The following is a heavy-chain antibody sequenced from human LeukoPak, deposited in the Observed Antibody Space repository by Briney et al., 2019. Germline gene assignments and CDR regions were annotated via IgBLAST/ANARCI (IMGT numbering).Heavy chain of an antibody. CDR3: ARVPTIFGVVESAFDI. Sequence: PSETLSLTCTVSGGSISSYYWSWIRQPPGKGLEWIGRIYTSGSTNYNPSLKSRVTISVDTSKNQFSLKLSSVTAADTAVYYCARVPTIFGVVESAFDIWGQGTMVTVSS. CDR1: GGSISSYY. J-gene: IGHJ3*02. D-gene: IGHD3-3*01. CDR2: IYTSGST. V-gene: IGHV4-4*08.